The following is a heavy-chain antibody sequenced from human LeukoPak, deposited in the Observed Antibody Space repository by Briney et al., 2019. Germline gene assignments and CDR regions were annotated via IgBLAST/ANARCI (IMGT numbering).Heavy chain of an antibody. CDR3: ARGAWYGSGSYGFDP. CDR1: GGSISSNSYS. J-gene: IGHJ5*02. CDR2: IYYSGST. Sequence: SETLSLTCTVSGGSISSNSYSWGWLRQPPGKGLEWIGSIYYSGSTYYNPSLKSRATISGDTSKNQFSLKLSSVTAADTAVYYCARGAWYGSGSYGFDPWGQGTLVIVSS. V-gene: IGHV4-39*01. D-gene: IGHD3-10*01.